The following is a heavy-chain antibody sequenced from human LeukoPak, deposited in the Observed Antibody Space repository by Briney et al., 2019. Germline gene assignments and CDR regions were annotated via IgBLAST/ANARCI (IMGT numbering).Heavy chain of an antibody. J-gene: IGHJ6*02. V-gene: IGHV3-21*01. CDR3: ARGLRERWLQLNYYGMDV. Sequence: PGGSLRPSCAASGFTFSSYSMNWVRQAPGKGLEWVSSISSSSSYIYYADSVKGRFTISRDNAKNSLYLQMNSLRAEDTAVYYCARGLRERWLQLNYYGMDVWGQGTTVTVSS. CDR2: ISSSSSYI. D-gene: IGHD5-24*01. CDR1: GFTFSSYS.